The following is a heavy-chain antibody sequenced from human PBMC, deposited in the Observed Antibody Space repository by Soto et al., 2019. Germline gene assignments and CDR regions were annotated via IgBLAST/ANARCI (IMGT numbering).Heavy chain of an antibody. CDR1: GFTFSSYV. J-gene: IGHJ5*02. CDR3: AREGLLHHTWFDP. Sequence: QVQLVESGGGVVQPGRSLRLSCAASGFTFSSYVMHWVRQAPGKGLEWVAAMWHDGSYKFHADSVKGRFTISRDNSKNTLYLKMDSLRADDTAVYYCAREGLLHHTWFDPWGQGTLVTVSS. V-gene: IGHV3-33*01. D-gene: IGHD3-22*01. CDR2: MWHDGSYK.